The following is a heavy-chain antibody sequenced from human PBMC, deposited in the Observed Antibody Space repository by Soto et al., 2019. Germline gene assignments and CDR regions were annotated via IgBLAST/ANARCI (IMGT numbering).Heavy chain of an antibody. D-gene: IGHD2-15*01. Sequence: EVQLVESGGGLVQPGGSLRLSCAASGFTFSSYWMSWVRQAPGKGLEWVANIKQDGSEKYYVDSVKGRFTISRDNAKNSLYLQMNSLRAEDTAVYYCARESGWVRNVVVVAATRDGGYWGQGTLVTVSS. J-gene: IGHJ4*02. CDR1: GFTFSSYW. V-gene: IGHV3-7*01. CDR2: IKQDGSEK. CDR3: ARESGWVRNVVVVAATRDGGY.